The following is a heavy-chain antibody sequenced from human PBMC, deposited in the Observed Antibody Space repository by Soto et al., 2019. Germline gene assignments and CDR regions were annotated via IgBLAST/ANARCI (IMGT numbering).Heavy chain of an antibody. J-gene: IGHJ4*02. CDR2: IGRTNA. Sequence: QVQLVESGGGLVKPGGSLRVSCAGSGISFSDYYMNWIRQAPGKRLEWIAYIGRTNAHYADSVKGRFTISRDNARNSLYLQMDSLRAEDTAVYYCATAGRNAYSPLDHWGQGTLVTVSS. V-gene: IGHV3-11*06. CDR1: GISFSDYY. D-gene: IGHD3-16*01. CDR3: ATAGRNAYSPLDH.